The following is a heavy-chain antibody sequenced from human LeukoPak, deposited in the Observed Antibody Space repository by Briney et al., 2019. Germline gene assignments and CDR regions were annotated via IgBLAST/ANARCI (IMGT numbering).Heavy chain of an antibody. CDR3: ARRRIAAIDY. D-gene: IGHD6-13*01. Sequence: DPSETLSLTCTVSGGSISSSSYYWDWIRQPPGKGLEWIGTIFYSGTTSYSPSLKSRATISVDTSSNQFSLKLNSVTAADTAIYYCARRRIAAIDYWGQGTLVTVSS. J-gene: IGHJ4*02. CDR2: IFYSGTT. CDR1: GGSISSSSYY. V-gene: IGHV4-39*01.